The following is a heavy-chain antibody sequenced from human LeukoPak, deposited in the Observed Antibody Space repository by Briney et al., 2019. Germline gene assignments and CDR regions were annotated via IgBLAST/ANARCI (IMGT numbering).Heavy chain of an antibody. D-gene: IGHD3-9*01. CDR3: ARGGVRYFDWLSHYGMDV. J-gene: IGHJ6*02. V-gene: IGHV3-48*04. Sequence: GGSLRLSCAASGFIFSNYAMNWVRQAPGKGLEWVSYINGDSGATLYADSVKGRFTISRDNAKNSLYLQMNSLRAEDTAVYYCARGGVRYFDWLSHYGMDVWGQGTTVTVSS. CDR2: INGDSGAT. CDR1: GFIFSNYA.